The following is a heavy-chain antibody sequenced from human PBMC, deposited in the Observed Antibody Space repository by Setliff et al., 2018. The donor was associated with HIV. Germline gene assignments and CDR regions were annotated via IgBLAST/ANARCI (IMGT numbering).Heavy chain of an antibody. CDR1: GFTFDNYG. J-gene: IGHJ3*02. CDR2: VGGSGDIT. D-gene: IGHD3-22*01. Sequence: PGGSLRLSCAASGFTFDNYGMTWVRQAPGKGLEWVSVVGGSGDITYYADSVKGRFTISRDNSKDTMYLQMKSLRDEDTAQYYCAKGYYYDSGGGRVRAFDIWGQGTMVTVS. V-gene: IGHV3-23*01. CDR3: AKGYYYDSGGGRVRAFDI.